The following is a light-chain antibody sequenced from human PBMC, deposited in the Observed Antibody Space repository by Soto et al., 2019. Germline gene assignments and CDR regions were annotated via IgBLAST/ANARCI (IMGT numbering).Light chain of an antibody. CDR1: QSVSSS. CDR3: QQYSNRYT. J-gene: IGKJ2*01. CDR2: GAS. V-gene: IGKV3D-15*01. Sequence: EIVMTQSPATLSVSPGERATLSCRASQSVSSSLAWYQHKPGQAPRLLIYGASIRATGIPARFSGSGSGTEFTLTISSLQSEDLAAYYCQQYSNRYTFGQGTKLEIK.